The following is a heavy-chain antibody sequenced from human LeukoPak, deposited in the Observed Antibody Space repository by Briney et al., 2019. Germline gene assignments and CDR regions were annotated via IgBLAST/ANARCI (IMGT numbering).Heavy chain of an antibody. J-gene: IGHJ4*02. Sequence: SETLSLTCTVSGGSISSYYWSWIRQPPGKGLEWIGYIYYSGSANYNPSLKSRVTISVDTSKNQFSLKLSSVTAADTAVYYCASGYYDSSGCHFDYWGQGTLVTVSS. V-gene: IGHV4-59*01. D-gene: IGHD3-22*01. CDR2: IYYSGSA. CDR1: GGSISSYY. CDR3: ASGYYDSSGCHFDY.